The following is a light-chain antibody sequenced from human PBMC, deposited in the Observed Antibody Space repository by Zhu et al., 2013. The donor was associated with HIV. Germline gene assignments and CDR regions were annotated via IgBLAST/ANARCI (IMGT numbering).Light chain of an antibody. CDR1: QSVSTL. V-gene: IGKV3-15*01. J-gene: IGKJ2*01. CDR3: QQYYSRPPYT. Sequence: DIVMTQSPGTLSVSAGERATLSCRANQSVSTLLAWYQQKPGQAPRLLIYGASTRATGIPARFSGSGSGTDFTLTISSLQSEDFAIYYCQQYYSRPPYTFGQGTKPDIK. CDR2: GAS.